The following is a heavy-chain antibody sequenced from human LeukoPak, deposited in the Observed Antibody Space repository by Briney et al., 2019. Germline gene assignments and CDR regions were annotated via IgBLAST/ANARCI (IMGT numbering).Heavy chain of an antibody. CDR3: ARDQTYYYDSSGFP. CDR2: INPNSGGT. V-gene: IGHV1-2*06. CDR1: GYTFTTYY. J-gene: IGHJ4*02. D-gene: IGHD3-22*01. Sequence: ASVKVSCKDSGYTFTTYYMPWVRQAPGQGLEWMGRINPNSGGTNYAQKFQGRVTMTKDTSISTAYMELSRLRSDDTAVYYCARDQTYYYDSSGFPWGQGTLVPVSS.